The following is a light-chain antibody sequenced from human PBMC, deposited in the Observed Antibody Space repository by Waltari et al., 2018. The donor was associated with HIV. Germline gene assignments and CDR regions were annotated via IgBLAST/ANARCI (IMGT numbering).Light chain of an antibody. Sequence: QSVLTQPPSASATPGQRLTIPCSGSRSNLGSNYVYWYQQLPGTAPKLLIYRNNQRPSGVPDRFSGSKSGTSASLAISGLRSEDEADYYCAAWGDSLTSYVFGTGTKVTVL. CDR2: RNN. CDR3: AAWGDSLTSYV. CDR1: RSNLGSNY. V-gene: IGLV1-47*01. J-gene: IGLJ1*01.